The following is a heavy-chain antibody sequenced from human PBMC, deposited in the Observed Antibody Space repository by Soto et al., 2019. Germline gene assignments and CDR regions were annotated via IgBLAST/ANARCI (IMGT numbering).Heavy chain of an antibody. J-gene: IGHJ4*02. D-gene: IGHD6-6*01. CDR1: GFTFSSYA. CDR3: AKRSSSSTFDY. CDR2: ISGSDDST. V-gene: IGHV3-23*01. Sequence: EVQLLESGGGLVQPGESLRLSCAASGFTFSSYAMSWVRQAPGKGLEWVSVISGSDDSTYYADSVKGRFTISRDNSKNTLYLQMNSLRXXDTAVYYCAKRSSSSTFDYWGQGTLVTVSS.